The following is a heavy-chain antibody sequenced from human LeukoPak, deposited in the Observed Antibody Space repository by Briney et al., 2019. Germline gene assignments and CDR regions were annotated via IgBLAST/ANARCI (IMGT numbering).Heavy chain of an antibody. CDR1: GFSFSRYW. Sequence: GGSLRLSCAASGFSFSRYWMSWVRQAPGKGLEWVANIKQDGSGKYYVDSVKGRFAISRDNAKNSLYLQMNSLRAEDTAVYYCARDLDYVFDYWGQGTLVTVSS. CDR2: IKQDGSGK. D-gene: IGHD3-10*02. V-gene: IGHV3-7*05. J-gene: IGHJ4*02. CDR3: ARDLDYVFDY.